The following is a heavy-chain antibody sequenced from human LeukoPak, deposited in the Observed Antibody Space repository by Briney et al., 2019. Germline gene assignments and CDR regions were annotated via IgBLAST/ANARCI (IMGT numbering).Heavy chain of an antibody. CDR3: ARHRAYSSSSPFDY. CDR2: IYYTGST. CDR1: GGSISSLY. Sequence: SESPSLTCSVSGGSISSLYWSWIRQPPGKGLEWIGYIYYTGSTNYNPSLKSRVTMSVDMSKNQFSLRLSSVTAADTAVYYSARHRAYSSSSPFDYWGQGTLVTVSA. J-gene: IGHJ4*02. D-gene: IGHD6-6*01. V-gene: IGHV4-59*08.